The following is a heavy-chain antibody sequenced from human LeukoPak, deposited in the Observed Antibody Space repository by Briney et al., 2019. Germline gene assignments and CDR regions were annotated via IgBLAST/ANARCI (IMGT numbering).Heavy chain of an antibody. V-gene: IGHV3-33*01. CDR3: ARAILDGGLDY. CDR1: GFTFSSYG. CDR2: IWYDGSNK. D-gene: IGHD4-23*01. J-gene: IGHJ4*02. Sequence: XRLSCAAXGFTFSSYGMHWVRQAPGKGLEWVAVIWYDGSNKYYADSVKGRFTISRDNSKNTLYLQMNSLRAEDTAVYYCARAILDGGLDYWGQGTLVTVSS.